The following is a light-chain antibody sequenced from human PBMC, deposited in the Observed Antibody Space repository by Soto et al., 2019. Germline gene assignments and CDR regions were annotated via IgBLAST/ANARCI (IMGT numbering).Light chain of an antibody. CDR3: QQYYTTPWA. J-gene: IGKJ1*01. V-gene: IGKV4-1*01. CDR2: WAS. CDR1: QSVLYSANDENY. Sequence: DIVMTQSPASLAVSLGERATINCKSSQSVLYSANDENYLAWYQQKPGQPPKLLIYWASTRESGVPDRFSGSGSRTDFTLTISSLQAEDVEVYYCQQYYTTPWAFGQGTKVEI.